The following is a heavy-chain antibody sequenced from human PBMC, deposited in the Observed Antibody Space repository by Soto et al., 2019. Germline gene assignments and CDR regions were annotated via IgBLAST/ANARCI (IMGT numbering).Heavy chain of an antibody. CDR3: ATPGGPDSGGYYYFDY. CDR1: GYIFSGYY. V-gene: IGHV1-2*02. D-gene: IGHD3-22*01. CDR2: INPKSGAT. J-gene: IGHJ4*02. Sequence: GASVKVSCKPFGYIFSGYYMHWVRQAPGQGLEWMGWINPKSGATNYAQKFQGRVTMPRDTSISTMYMELSGLRSDDTAVYYCATPGGPDSGGYYYFDYWGQGALVTVSS.